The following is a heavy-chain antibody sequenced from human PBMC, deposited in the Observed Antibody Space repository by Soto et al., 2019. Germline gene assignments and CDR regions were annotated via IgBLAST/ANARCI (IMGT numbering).Heavy chain of an antibody. CDR1: GFTFSSYG. V-gene: IGHV3-33*01. D-gene: IGHD3-22*01. J-gene: IGHJ3*02. Sequence: GGSLRLSCAASGFTFSSYGMHWVRQAPGKGLEWVAVIWYDGSNKYYTDSVKGRFTISRDNSKNTLYLQMNSLRAEDTAVYYCARSRVSSYYYDSSGLDAFDIWGQGTMVTVSS. CDR2: IWYDGSNK. CDR3: ARSRVSSYYYDSSGLDAFDI.